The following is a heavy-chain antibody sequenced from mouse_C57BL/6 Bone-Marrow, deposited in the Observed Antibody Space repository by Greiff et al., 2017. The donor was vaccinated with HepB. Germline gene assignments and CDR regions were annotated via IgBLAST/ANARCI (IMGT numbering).Heavy chain of an antibody. V-gene: IGHV5-2*01. CDR1: EYKFPSHA. Sequence: VQLKESGGGLVQPGESLKLSFGSNEYKFPSHAMSWVRKTPEKSLELFAAINSDGGSTYYPDTMERRFIISRDNTKKTLYLQMSSLRSEDTALYYCARLDGYYVFAYWGQGTLVTVSA. CDR2: INSDGGST. CDR3: ARLDGYYVFAY. D-gene: IGHD2-3*01. J-gene: IGHJ3*01.